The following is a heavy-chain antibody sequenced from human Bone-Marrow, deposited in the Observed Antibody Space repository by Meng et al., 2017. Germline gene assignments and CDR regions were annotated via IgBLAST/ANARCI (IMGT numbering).Heavy chain of an antibody. V-gene: IGHV3-74*01. Sequence: GESLKISCAASGFTFSSYWMHWVRQAPGKGLVWVSRINSDGSSTSYADSVKGRSTISRDNAKNTLYLQMNSLRAEDTAVYYCARDPSGSYYTLFDYWGQGTLVTVSS. CDR2: INSDGSST. CDR3: ARDPSGSYYTLFDY. D-gene: IGHD1-26*01. J-gene: IGHJ4*02. CDR1: GFTFSSYW.